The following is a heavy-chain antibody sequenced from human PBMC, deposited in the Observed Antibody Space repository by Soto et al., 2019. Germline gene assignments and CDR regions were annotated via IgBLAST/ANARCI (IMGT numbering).Heavy chain of an antibody. CDR1: GGIFSTYA. J-gene: IGHJ4*02. Sequence: QVQLVQSGAEVKKPGSSVKVSCKASGGIFSTYAISWLLQAPGQGLEWMGGIIPIFGTPNYAQKFQGRVTITADESTTTAYLEVTRLRADDTAVYYCARDRDDYGSGNYYNRIDFWGQGTLVTVSS. D-gene: IGHD3-10*01. V-gene: IGHV1-69*01. CDR3: ARDRDDYGSGNYYNRIDF. CDR2: IIPIFGTP.